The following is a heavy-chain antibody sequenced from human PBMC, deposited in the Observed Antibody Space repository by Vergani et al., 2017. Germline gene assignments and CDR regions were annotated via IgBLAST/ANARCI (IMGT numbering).Heavy chain of an antibody. CDR3: ARSRTSRWLQFVFSDY. CDR2: ISSSSSTI. J-gene: IGHJ4*02. Sequence: EVQLVESGGGLVQPGGSLRLSCAASGFTFSSYSMNWVRQAPGKGLEWVSYISSSSSTIYYADSVKGRFTISRDNAKNSLYLQMNSLRDEDTAVYYCARSRTSRWLQFVFSDYWGQGTLVTVSS. V-gene: IGHV3-48*02. CDR1: GFTFSSYS. D-gene: IGHD5-24*01.